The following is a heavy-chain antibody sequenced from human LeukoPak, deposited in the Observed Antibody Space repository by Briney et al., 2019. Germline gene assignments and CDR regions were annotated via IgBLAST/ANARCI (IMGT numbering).Heavy chain of an antibody. J-gene: IGHJ4*02. CDR1: GFTSSSYA. CDR3: ARATVTLDY. D-gene: IGHD4-17*01. CDR2: ISYDGSNK. Sequence: PGRSLRLSCAASGFTSSSYAMHWVRQAPGKGLEWEAVISYDGSNKYYADSVKGRFTISRDNSKNTLYLQMNSLRAEDTAVYYCARATVTLDYWGQGTLVTVSS. V-gene: IGHV3-30-3*01.